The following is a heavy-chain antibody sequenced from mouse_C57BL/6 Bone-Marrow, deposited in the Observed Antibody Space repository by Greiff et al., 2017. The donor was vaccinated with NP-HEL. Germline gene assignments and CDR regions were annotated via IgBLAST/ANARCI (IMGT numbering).Heavy chain of an antibody. CDR1: GFTFSDYY. V-gene: IGHV5-12*01. Sequence: DVMLVESGGGLVQPGGSLKLSCAASGFTFSDYYMYWVRQTPEKRLEWVAYISNGGGSTYYPDTVKGRFTISRDNAKNTLYLQMSRLKSEDTAMYYCARSGTSAMDYWGQGTSVTVSS. D-gene: IGHD4-1*01. CDR2: ISNGGGST. J-gene: IGHJ4*01. CDR3: ARSGTSAMDY.